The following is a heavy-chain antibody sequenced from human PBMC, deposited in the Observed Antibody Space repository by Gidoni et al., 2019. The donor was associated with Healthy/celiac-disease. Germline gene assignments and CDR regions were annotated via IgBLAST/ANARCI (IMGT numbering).Heavy chain of an antibody. Sequence: QVQLVESGGGVVQPGRSLRLSCAASGFTFSSYGMHWVRQAPGKGLEGVAVISYDGSNKYYADSVKGRFTISRDNSKNTLYLQMNSLRAEDTAVYYCAKDPASRVVAWLRVGWFDPWGQGTLVTVSS. D-gene: IGHD6-19*01. CDR1: GFTFSSYG. CDR3: AKDPASRVVAWLRVGWFDP. V-gene: IGHV3-30*18. J-gene: IGHJ5*02. CDR2: ISYDGSNK.